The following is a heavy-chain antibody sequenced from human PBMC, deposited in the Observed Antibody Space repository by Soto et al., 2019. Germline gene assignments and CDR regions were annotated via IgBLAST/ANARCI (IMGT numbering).Heavy chain of an antibody. CDR3: ASKYYGSGSYNY. CDR1: GGSFSGYY. CDR2: INHSGST. J-gene: IGHJ4*02. D-gene: IGHD3-10*01. Sequence: QVQLQQWGAGLLKPSETLSLTCAVYGGSFSGYYWSWIRQPPGKGREWIGEINHSGSTNYNPSLKSRVTISVDTSKNQFSLKLSSVTAADTAVYYCASKYYGSGSYNYWGQGTLVTVSS. V-gene: IGHV4-34*01.